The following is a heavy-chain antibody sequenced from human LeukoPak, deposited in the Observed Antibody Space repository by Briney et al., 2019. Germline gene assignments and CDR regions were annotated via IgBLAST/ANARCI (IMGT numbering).Heavy chain of an antibody. J-gene: IGHJ4*02. CDR3: ARFGTSSSRFFDQ. V-gene: IGHV4-59*01. Sequence: TSSETLSLTCTVSGGSISAYYWSWIRQPPGKGLEWIGYIHYSGTTNYYPSLKSRVTIALDTSKNQFSLKLNSVTAADTAVHYCARFGTSSSRFFDQWGQGTLVTVSS. CDR1: GGSISAYY. CDR2: IHYSGTT. D-gene: IGHD6-6*01.